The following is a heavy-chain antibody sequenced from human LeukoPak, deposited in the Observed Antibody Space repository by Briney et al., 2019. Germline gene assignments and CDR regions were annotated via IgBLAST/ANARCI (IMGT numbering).Heavy chain of an antibody. V-gene: IGHV3-30*02. J-gene: IGHJ4*02. D-gene: IGHD3-16*01. CDR1: GFIFSTYG. Sequence: GGSLRLSCAASGFIFSTYGIYWVRQAPGKGLGWVAFIRHDGSIKNYADSVKGRSTISRDNSKNTLYLQMNSLRAEDTAVYYCAKDSLADIDYWGQGTLVTVSS. CDR2: IRHDGSIK. CDR3: AKDSLADIDY.